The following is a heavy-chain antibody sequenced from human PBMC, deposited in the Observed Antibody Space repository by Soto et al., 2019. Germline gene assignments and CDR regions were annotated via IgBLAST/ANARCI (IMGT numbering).Heavy chain of an antibody. Sequence: KTSETLSLTCTVSGGSISSYYWSWIRQPPGKGLEWIGYIYYSGSTNYNPSLKSRVTISVDTSKNQFSLKLSSVTAADTAVYYCASTSRQGANVLRYFESNYYGMDVWGQGTTVTVSS. D-gene: IGHD3-9*01. CDR3: ASTSRQGANVLRYFESNYYGMDV. V-gene: IGHV4-59*01. CDR2: IYYSGST. J-gene: IGHJ6*02. CDR1: GGSISSYY.